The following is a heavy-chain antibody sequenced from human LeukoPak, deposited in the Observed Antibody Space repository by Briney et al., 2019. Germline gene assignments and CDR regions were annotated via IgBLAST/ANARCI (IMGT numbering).Heavy chain of an antibody. J-gene: IGHJ4*02. V-gene: IGHV4-4*02. CDR2: IYQSGST. CDR3: ARDMGNDYGDVYYFDY. D-gene: IGHD4-17*01. CDR1: GGSIRSSSW. Sequence: SGTLSLTCAVSGGSIRSSSWWSWVRQPPGKGLEWIGEIYQSGSTNYNPSLKSRVTISVDTSKNQFSLKLSSVTAADTAVYYCARDMGNDYGDVYYFDYWGQGTLVTVSS.